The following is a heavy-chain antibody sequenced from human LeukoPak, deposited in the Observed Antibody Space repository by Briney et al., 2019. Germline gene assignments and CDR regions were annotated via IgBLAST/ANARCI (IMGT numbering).Heavy chain of an antibody. CDR3: ASLTTVTQGYFDS. CDR2: INPNSGGT. D-gene: IGHD4-17*01. CDR1: GYTFTDYY. Sequence: ASVKVSCKASGYTFTDYYIHWVRQAPGQGLEWMGWINPNSGGTKYAQKFQGRVTMTRDTSISTAYMELSRLRSDDTAVYYCASLTTVTQGYFDSWGQGTLVTVSS. V-gene: IGHV1-2*02. J-gene: IGHJ4*03.